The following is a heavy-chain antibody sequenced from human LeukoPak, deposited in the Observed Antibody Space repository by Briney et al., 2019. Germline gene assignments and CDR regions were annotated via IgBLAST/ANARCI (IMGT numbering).Heavy chain of an antibody. CDR2: ISGSGRNV. V-gene: IGHV3-11*01. J-gene: IGHJ6*02. CDR1: GFTLTDYY. CDR3: ARSIGYYYTMDV. Sequence: AGSLRLSCVAYGFTLTDYYMSWIRQAPGRGLEWVSDISGSGRNVYYGDSVKGRFTISRDNAKNSLYLQMNNLRAEDTAVYYCARSIGYYYTMDVWGQGTTVTVSS. D-gene: IGHD3-22*01.